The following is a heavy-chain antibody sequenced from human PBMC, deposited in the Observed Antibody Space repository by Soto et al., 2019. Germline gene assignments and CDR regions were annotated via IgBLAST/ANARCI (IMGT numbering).Heavy chain of an antibody. CDR2: IYYSGST. V-gene: IGHV4-31*03. J-gene: IGHJ6*02. D-gene: IGHD3-3*01. CDR3: HSDFWNGFSPD. Sequence: SETLSLTCTVSGGSISSGGYYWSWIRQHPGKGLEWIGYIYYSGSTYYNPSLKSRVTISVDMSKNQFSLKLSSVTAADTATYYCHSDFWNGFSPDWGQGTTVTVSS. CDR1: GGSISSGGYY.